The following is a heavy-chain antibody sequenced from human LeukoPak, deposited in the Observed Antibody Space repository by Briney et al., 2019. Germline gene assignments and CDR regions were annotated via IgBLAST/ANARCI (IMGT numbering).Heavy chain of an antibody. D-gene: IGHD3-10*01. J-gene: IGHJ4*02. CDR1: GGSISSSSYY. CDR2: IYYSGST. CDR3: ARSYGSGSYHDY. V-gene: IGHV4-39*01. Sequence: SETLSLTCTVSGGSISSSSYYWGWIRQPPGKGLEWIGSIYYSGSTYYHPSLKSRVTISVDTSKNQFSLKLSSVTAADTAVYYCARSYGSGSYHDYWGQGTLVTVSS.